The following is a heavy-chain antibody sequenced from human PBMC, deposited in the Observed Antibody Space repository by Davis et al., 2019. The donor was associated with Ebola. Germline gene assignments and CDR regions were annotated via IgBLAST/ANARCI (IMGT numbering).Heavy chain of an antibody. CDR1: GFTFSSYA. J-gene: IGHJ4*02. CDR3: ARDLVVGAYDY. CDR2: ISYDGSNK. D-gene: IGHD1-26*01. V-gene: IGHV3-30*04. Sequence: PGGSLRLSCAASGFTFSSYAMHWVRHAPGKGLEWVAVISYDGSNKYYADSVKGRFTISRDNSKNTLYLQMNSLRAEDTAVYYSARDLVVGAYDYWGQGTLGTVSS.